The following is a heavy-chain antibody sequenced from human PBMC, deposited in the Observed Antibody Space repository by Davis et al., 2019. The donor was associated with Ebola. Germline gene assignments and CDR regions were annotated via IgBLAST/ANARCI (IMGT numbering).Heavy chain of an antibody. Sequence: GESLKISCASSGFTFSGSAMHSVRQASGTGLEWVGRIRSKANSYATAYAASVKGRFTISRDDSKNTAYLQMNSLKTEDTAVYYCTRVAIVATSNDYWGQGTLVTVSS. V-gene: IGHV3-73*01. CDR2: IRSKANSYAT. J-gene: IGHJ4*02. D-gene: IGHD5-12*01. CDR1: GFTFSGSA. CDR3: TRVAIVATSNDY.